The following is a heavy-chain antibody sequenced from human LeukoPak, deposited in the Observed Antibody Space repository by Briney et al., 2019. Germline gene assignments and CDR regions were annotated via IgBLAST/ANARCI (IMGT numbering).Heavy chain of an antibody. CDR3: ARDSRDCSSTSCQLS. Sequence: SETLSLTCTVSGGSVSSGGYYWSWIRQPPGKGLEWIGYIYHSGSTYYNPSLKSRVTISVDTSKNQFSLKLSSVTAADTAVYYCARDSRDCSSTSCQLSWGQGTLVTVSS. CDR2: IYHSGST. CDR1: GGSVSSGGYY. V-gene: IGHV4-30-2*01. J-gene: IGHJ4*02. D-gene: IGHD2-2*01.